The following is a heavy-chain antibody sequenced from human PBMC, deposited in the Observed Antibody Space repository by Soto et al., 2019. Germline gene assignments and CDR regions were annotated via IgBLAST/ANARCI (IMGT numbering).Heavy chain of an antibody. V-gene: IGHV3-72*01. J-gene: IGHJ4*02. CDR1: GFTLSDHY. CDR2: TRNKANNYIT. Sequence: EVQLVESGGGLVQPGGSLRLSCAASGFTLSDHYMDWVRQAPGKGLEWLGCTRNKANNYITEYATSVKGRFTISRDDSKNSVYLQLNSLKSEDTAVYYCGRWTSGSPDCWGQGTLVTVSS. CDR3: GRWTSGSPDC. D-gene: IGHD1-26*01.